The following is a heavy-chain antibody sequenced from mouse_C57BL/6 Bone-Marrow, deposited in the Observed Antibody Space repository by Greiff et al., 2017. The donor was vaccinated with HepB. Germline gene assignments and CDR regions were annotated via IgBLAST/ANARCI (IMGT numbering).Heavy chain of an antibody. D-gene: IGHD6-1*01. J-gene: IGHJ3*01. CDR3: ARGPLFAY. V-gene: IGHV1-81*01. CDR2: IYPRSGNT. CDR1: GYTFTSYG. Sequence: VKLMESGAELARPGASVKLSCKASGYTFTSYGISWVKQRTGQGLGWIGEIYPRSGNTYYNEKFKGKATLTADKSSSTAYMELRSLTSEDSAVYFCARGPLFAYWGQGTLVTVSA.